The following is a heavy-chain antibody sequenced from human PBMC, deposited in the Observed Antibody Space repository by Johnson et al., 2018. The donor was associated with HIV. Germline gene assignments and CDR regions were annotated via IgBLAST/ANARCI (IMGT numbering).Heavy chain of an antibody. CDR2: IKSKTDGGTT. D-gene: IGHD2-15*01. Sequence: VQLVESGGGLVKPGGSLRLSCAASGFTFSNAWMSWVRQAPGKGLEWVARIKSKTDGGTTDFAAPVKGRFTISRDDSKNTLYLQMNSLNTEDTAVYYCTIYCSGGSCYPWAFDIWGQGTMVTVSS. CDR3: TIYCSGGSCYPWAFDI. J-gene: IGHJ3*02. CDR1: GFTFSNAW. V-gene: IGHV3-15*01.